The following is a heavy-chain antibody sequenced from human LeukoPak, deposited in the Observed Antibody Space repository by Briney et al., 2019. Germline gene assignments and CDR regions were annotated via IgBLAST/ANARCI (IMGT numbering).Heavy chain of an antibody. CDR2: ISAYNGNT. CDR1: GYTFTSYG. D-gene: IGHD3-22*01. CDR3: ARIYDSNLGDAFDI. Sequence: ASVKVSCTASGYTFTSYGISWVRQAPGQGLEWMGWISAYNGNTNYAQKLQGRVTMTTDTSTSTAYMELRSLRSDDTAVYYCARIYDSNLGDAFDIWGQGTMVTVSS. V-gene: IGHV1-18*01. J-gene: IGHJ3*02.